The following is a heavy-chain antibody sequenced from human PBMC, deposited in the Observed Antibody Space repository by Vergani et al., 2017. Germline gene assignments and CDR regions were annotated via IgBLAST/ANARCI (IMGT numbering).Heavy chain of an antibody. CDR2: IYSGGST. V-gene: IGHV3-53*01. D-gene: IGHD3-16*02. J-gene: IGHJ4*02. CDR1: GFTVSSNY. Sequence: EVQLVESGGGLIQPGGSLRLSCAASGFTVSSNYMSWVRQAPGKGLEWVSVIYSGGSTYYADSVKGRFTISRDNSKNTLYLQMNSLRAEDTAVYYCARATVTFGGVIHNWGQGTLVTVSS. CDR3: ARATVTFGGVIHN.